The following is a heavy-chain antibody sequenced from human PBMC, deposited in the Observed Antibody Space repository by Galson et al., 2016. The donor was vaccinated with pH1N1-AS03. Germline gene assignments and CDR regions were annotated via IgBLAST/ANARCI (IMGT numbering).Heavy chain of an antibody. CDR1: GFPFTDYT. V-gene: IGHV3-21*01. CDR2: ISSRQTYI. CDR3: ARVPELMGPPFDY. J-gene: IGHJ4*02. D-gene: IGHD1-7*01. Sequence: SLRLSCAASGFPFTDYTINWVRQAPGKGLEWVSSISSRQTYIYYADSIMGRFTVSRDNAKNSVYLQMNSLGAEDTAVYYCARVPELMGPPFDYWGQGILVTVSS.